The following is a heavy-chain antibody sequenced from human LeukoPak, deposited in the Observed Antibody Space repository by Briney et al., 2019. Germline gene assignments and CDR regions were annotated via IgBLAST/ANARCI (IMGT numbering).Heavy chain of an antibody. CDR3: ARGRGLTPNWFDP. CDR2: ISSSGSTI. D-gene: IGHD5-12*01. V-gene: IGHV3-48*04. J-gene: IGHJ5*02. CDR1: GFTFSSYS. Sequence: PGGSLRLSCAASGFTFSSYSMNWVRQAPGKGLEWVSYISSSGSTIYYADSVKGRFTISRDNAKNSLYLQMNSLRAEDTAVYYCARGRGLTPNWFDPWGQGTLVTVSS.